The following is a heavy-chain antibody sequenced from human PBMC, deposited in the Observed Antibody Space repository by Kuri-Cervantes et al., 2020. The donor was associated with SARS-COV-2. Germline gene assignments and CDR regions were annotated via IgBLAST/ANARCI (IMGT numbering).Heavy chain of an antibody. CDR2: VDPSDSST. D-gene: IGHD3-3*01. CDR1: GYRFTSYW. J-gene: IGHJ6*02. CDR3: ARHKGFGGLAGMDV. Sequence: GESLKISCQGSGYRFTSYWINWVRQMPGKGLEWMGRVDPSDSSTNYSPSFHGNVTISADKSISTAYLQWSSLKASDTAMYYCARHKGFGGLAGMDVWGQGTTVTVSS. V-gene: IGHV5-10-1*01.